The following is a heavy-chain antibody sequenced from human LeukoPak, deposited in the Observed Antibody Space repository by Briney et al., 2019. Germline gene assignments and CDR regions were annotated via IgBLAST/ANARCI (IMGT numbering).Heavy chain of an antibody. CDR2: INPSGGST. CDR1: GYTFTSYY. J-gene: IGHJ3*02. Sequence: GASVKVSCKASGYTFTSYYMHWVRQAPGQGLEWMGIINPSGGSTSYAQKFQGRVTMTRDTSTSTVYMELSSLRSEDTAVYYCASLVPGYDAFDIWGQGTMVTVSS. D-gene: IGHD5-12*01. CDR3: ASLVPGYDAFDI. V-gene: IGHV1-46*01.